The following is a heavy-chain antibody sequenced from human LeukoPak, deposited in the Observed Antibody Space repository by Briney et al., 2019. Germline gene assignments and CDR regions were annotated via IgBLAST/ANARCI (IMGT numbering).Heavy chain of an antibody. J-gene: IGHJ4*02. CDR2: IYPGDSDT. D-gene: IGHD2-2*01. V-gene: IGHV5-51*01. Sequence: GGSLKISCKGSGYSFTSYWIGWVRQMPGKGLEWTGIIYPGDSDTRYSPSFQGQVTISADKSISTAYLQWSSLKASDTAMYYCAQGYCSSTSCYPTDYWGQGTLVTVSS. CDR3: AQGYCSSTSCYPTDY. CDR1: GYSFTSYW.